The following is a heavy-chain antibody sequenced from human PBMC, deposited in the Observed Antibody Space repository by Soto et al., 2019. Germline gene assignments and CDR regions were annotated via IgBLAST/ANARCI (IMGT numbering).Heavy chain of an antibody. J-gene: IGHJ1*01. CDR2: IWYDGSNK. CDR3: ARGDTDIVATISQH. V-gene: IGHV3-33*01. CDR1: GFTFSSYG. Sequence: GGSLRLSCAASGFTFSSYGMHWVRQAPGKGLEWVAVIWYDGSNKYYADSVKGRFTISRDNSKNTLYLQMNSLRAEDTAVYYCARGDTDIVATISQHWGQGTLVTVSS. D-gene: IGHD5-12*01.